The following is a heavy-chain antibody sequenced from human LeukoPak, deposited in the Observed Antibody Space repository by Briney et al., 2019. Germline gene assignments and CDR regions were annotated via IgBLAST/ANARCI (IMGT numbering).Heavy chain of an antibody. V-gene: IGHV4-38-2*02. CDR2: IYHSGST. D-gene: IGHD3-22*01. CDR3: ARVYYDSSGCGGFDY. Sequence: SETLSLTCTVSGYSISSGYYWGWIRQPPGKGLEWIGSIYHSGSTYYNPSLKSRVTISVDTSKNQFSLKLSSVTAADTAVYYCARVYYDSSGCGGFDYWGQGTLVTVSS. CDR1: GYSISSGYY. J-gene: IGHJ4*02.